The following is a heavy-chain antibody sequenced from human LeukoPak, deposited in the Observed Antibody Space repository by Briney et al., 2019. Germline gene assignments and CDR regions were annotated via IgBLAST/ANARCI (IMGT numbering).Heavy chain of an antibody. J-gene: IGHJ4*02. Sequence: PGGSLRLSCAASGFTFSSYAMHWVRQAPGKGLEWVAVISYDESNKYYADSVKGRFTISRDNSKNTLYLQMNSLRAEDTAVYYCAREGIQLWCLDYWGQGTLVTVSS. CDR2: ISYDESNK. CDR1: GFTFSSYA. CDR3: AREGIQLWCLDY. D-gene: IGHD5-18*01. V-gene: IGHV3-30-3*01.